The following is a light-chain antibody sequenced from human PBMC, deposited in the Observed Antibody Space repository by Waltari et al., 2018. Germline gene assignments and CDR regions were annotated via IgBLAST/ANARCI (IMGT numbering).Light chain of an antibody. CDR1: RTISSN. Sequence: ETVMTQSPATLSVSPGERATLAFRTSRTISSNLAWYQQKPGQAPRLLIYGASIRATGVPARFSGSGSGTQFTLTIHSLQSEDFAVYYCQQYNNWPPWTFGQGTKVEIK. CDR2: GAS. J-gene: IGKJ1*01. CDR3: QQYNNWPPWT. V-gene: IGKV3-15*01.